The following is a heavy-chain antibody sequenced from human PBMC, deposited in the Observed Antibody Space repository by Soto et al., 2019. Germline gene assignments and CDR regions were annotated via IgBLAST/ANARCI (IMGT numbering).Heavy chain of an antibody. CDR2: IYYSGST. Sequence: SETLSLTCTVSGGSISSSSYYWGWIRQPPGKGLEWIGSIYYSGSTYYNPSLKSRVTISVDTSKNQFSLKLSSVTAADTAVYYCARPRHCSSTSCYSRNAFDIWGQGTMVTVSS. V-gene: IGHV4-39*01. CDR3: ARPRHCSSTSCYSRNAFDI. D-gene: IGHD2-2*01. CDR1: GGSISSSSYY. J-gene: IGHJ3*02.